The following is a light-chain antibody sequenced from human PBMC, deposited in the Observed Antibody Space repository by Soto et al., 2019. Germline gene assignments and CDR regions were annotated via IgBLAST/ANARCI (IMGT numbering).Light chain of an antibody. CDR1: QSINIY. J-gene: IGKJ2*01. CDR2: GAS. V-gene: IGKV1-39*01. Sequence: IQMTQSPSSLSASVGDSVTVTCRASQSINIYLIWYQQKPGKAHTLLIYGASSLQSGVPSRFTGGGSRTDFTLTISSLQPEDFATYYCQQSYRSPYTFCQGTKLEIK. CDR3: QQSYRSPYT.